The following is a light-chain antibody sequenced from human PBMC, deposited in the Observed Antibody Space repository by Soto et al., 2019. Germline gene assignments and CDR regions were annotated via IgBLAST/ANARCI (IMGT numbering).Light chain of an antibody. CDR1: QSISSR. Sequence: DIQMTQSPSSLSASVGDRVTITCRASQSISSRLNWYQQNPGKAPNLLIYAVSHLQSGVPSRFSGSGSGTDFTVSISRLQPEDLANYYCQQSHSRVTFGQGTKVEIK. CDR2: AVS. J-gene: IGKJ1*01. CDR3: QQSHSRVT. V-gene: IGKV1-39*01.